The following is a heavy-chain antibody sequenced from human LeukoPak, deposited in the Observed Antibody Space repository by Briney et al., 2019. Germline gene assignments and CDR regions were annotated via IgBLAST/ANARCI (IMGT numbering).Heavy chain of an antibody. CDR3: AKRDIVATRGYYYYGMDV. CDR2: ISYDGSNK. V-gene: IGHV3-30*18. J-gene: IGHJ6*02. CDR1: GFTFSSYG. D-gene: IGHD5-12*01. Sequence: GGSLRLSCAASGFTFSSYGMHWVRQAPGKGLEWVAVISYDGSNKYYADSVKGRFTISRDNSKNTLYLQMNSLRAEDTAVYYCAKRDIVATRGYYYYGMDVWGQGTLVTVSS.